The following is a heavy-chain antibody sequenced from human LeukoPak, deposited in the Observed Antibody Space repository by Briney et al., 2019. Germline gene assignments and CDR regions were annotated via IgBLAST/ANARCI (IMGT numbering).Heavy chain of an antibody. CDR1: GGSISSSSYY. V-gene: IGHV4-61*02. Sequence: PSETLSLTCTVSGGSISSSSYYWSWIRQPAGKGLEWIGRIHTSGSTNYNPSLKSRVTMSVDTSKNQFSLKLSSVTAADTAVYYCARDRYYYDSSGYYYFDYWGQGTLVTVSS. CDR3: ARDRYYYDSSGYYYFDY. D-gene: IGHD3-22*01. CDR2: IHTSGST. J-gene: IGHJ4*02.